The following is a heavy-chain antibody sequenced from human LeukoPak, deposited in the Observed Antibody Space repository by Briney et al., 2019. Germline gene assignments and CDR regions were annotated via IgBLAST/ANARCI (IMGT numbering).Heavy chain of an antibody. D-gene: IGHD2-2*01. CDR1: GFTFRDYW. V-gene: IGHV3-7*03. Sequence: GGSLRLSCAASGFTFRDYWMGWVRQGPGKGLEWVANIKHDGSETYYVDSVKGRFTISRDNARNSLYLQMNSLRAEDTAVYYCTPAPHFDLWGRGTLVTVSS. CDR2: IKHDGSET. J-gene: IGHJ2*01. CDR3: TPAPHFDL.